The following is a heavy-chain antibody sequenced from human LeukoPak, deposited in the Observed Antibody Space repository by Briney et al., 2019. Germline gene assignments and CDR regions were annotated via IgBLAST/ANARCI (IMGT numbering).Heavy chain of an antibody. D-gene: IGHD3-9*01. CDR2: IKSKTDGGTT. Sequence: ETLSLTCTVSGGSISIYYWSWIRQPPGKGLEWVGRIKSKTDGGTTDYAAPVKGRFTISRDDSKNTLYLQMNSLKTEDTAVYYCTTDSPYYDILTGPDYWGQGTLVTVSS. V-gene: IGHV3-15*01. CDR3: TTDSPYYDILTGPDY. CDR1: GGSISIYY. J-gene: IGHJ4*02.